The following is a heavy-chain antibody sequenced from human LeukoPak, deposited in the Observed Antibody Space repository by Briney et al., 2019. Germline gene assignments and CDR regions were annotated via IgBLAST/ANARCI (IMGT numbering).Heavy chain of an antibody. CDR3: AGALYGSGTTLSDY. J-gene: IGHJ4*02. V-gene: IGHV4-38-2*01. CDR1: GYSISSGYY. D-gene: IGHD3-10*01. Sequence: PSETFPRTCAVSGYSISSGYYWGWIRQPPGKGLEWIGSIYHSGSTYYNPSLKSRVTISVDTSKNQFSLKLSSVTAADTAVYYCAGALYGSGTTLSDYWGRETLVTVSS. CDR2: IYHSGST.